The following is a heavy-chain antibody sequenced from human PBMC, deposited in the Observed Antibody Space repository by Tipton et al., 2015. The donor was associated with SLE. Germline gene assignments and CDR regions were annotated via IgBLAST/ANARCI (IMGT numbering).Heavy chain of an antibody. D-gene: IGHD7-27*01. CDR3: ARDRSSNWGLFDD. CDR2: VYFDGST. Sequence: TLSLTCTVSADSFTHYHWSWIRQSPGKGLEWIGYVYFDGSTNYNPSLKSRVTISVDTSKNQFSLKLKSVSAADTAVYYCARDRSSNWGLFDDWGQGTLVTVSS. V-gene: IGHV4-59*01. J-gene: IGHJ4*02. CDR1: ADSFTHYH.